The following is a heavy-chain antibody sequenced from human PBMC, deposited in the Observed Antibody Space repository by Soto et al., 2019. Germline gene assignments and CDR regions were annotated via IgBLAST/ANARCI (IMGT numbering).Heavy chain of an antibody. D-gene: IGHD6-19*01. J-gene: IGHJ2*01. V-gene: IGHV4-39*01. Sequence: QLQLQESGPGLVKPSETLSFTCTVSGGSISSSSYYWGWIRQPPGKGLEWIGSIYYSGSTYYNPSLKSRVTISADTSKNQFSLKLSSVTAADTAVYYCARRSRGCHDCWYFDLWGRGTLVTVSS. CDR2: IYYSGST. CDR1: GGSISSSSYY. CDR3: ARRSRGCHDCWYFDL.